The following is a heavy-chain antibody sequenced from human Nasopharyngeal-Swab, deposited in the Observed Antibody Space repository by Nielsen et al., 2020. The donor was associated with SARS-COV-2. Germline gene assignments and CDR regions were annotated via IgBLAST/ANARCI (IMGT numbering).Heavy chain of an antibody. CDR2: INPSGGST. V-gene: IGHV1-46*01. D-gene: IGHD3-9*01. Sequence: ASVKVSCKASGYTFTSYYMHWVRQAPGQGLEWMGIINPSGGSTSYAQKFQGRVTMTRGTSTSTVYMELSSLRSEDTAVYYCARGFLGYYDILTGYYPSDYWGQGTLVTVSS. CDR1: GYTFTSYY. CDR3: ARGFLGYYDILTGYYPSDY. J-gene: IGHJ4*02.